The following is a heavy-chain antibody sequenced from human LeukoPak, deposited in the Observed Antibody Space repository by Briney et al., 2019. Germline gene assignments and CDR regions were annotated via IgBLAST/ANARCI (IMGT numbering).Heavy chain of an antibody. CDR3: AKAMGGVVVTAVFDY. CDR2: ISGSGGST. Sequence: PGGSLRLSCAASGFTFSNYGMSWVRQAPGKGLEWVSSISGSGGSTYYADSVKGRFTISRDNSKNTNLQMNSLRVEDTAVYYCAKAMGGVVVTAVFDYWGQGTLVTVSS. V-gene: IGHV3-23*01. D-gene: IGHD2-21*02. J-gene: IGHJ4*02. CDR1: GFTFSNYG.